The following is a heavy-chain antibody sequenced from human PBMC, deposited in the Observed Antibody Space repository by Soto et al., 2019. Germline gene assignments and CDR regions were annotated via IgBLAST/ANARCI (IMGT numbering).Heavy chain of an antibody. D-gene: IGHD2-15*01. CDR1: GGSFSGYY. J-gene: IGHJ5*02. V-gene: IGHV4-34*01. CDR2: INHSGST. CDR3: ARPYCSGGSCYWFDP. Sequence: SETLSLTCAVYGGSFSGYYWSWIRQPPGKGLEWIGEINHSGSTNYNPSLKSRVTISVDTSKNQFSLKLSSVTAADTAVYYCARPYCSGGSCYWFDPWGQGTLVTVSS.